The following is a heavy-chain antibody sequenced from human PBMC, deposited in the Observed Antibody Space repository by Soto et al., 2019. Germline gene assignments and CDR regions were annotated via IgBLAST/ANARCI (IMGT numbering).Heavy chain of an antibody. J-gene: IGHJ5*02. CDR2: IYYSGST. D-gene: IGHD2-2*01. CDR1: GGSISSYY. Sequence: SETLSLTCTVSGGSISSYYWSWIRQPPGKGLEWIGYIYYSGSTNYNPSLKSRVTISVDTSKNQFSLKLSSVTAADTAVYYCAREFAGCSSTSCYLHYNWFDPWGQGTLVTVSS. V-gene: IGHV4-59*01. CDR3: AREFAGCSSTSCYLHYNWFDP.